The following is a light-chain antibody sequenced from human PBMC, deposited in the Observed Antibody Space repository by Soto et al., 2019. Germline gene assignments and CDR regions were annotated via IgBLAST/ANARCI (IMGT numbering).Light chain of an antibody. J-gene: IGKJ4*01. Sequence: DLQMTQSPSTLSASVGDRVTITCRASQSISSWLAWYQQKPGKAPKLLIYKASSLESGVPSRFSCSGSGTEFTLTISSLQPDDFATYYCQQYKSYFLTFGGGTKVEIK. CDR2: KAS. CDR3: QQYKSYFLT. CDR1: QSISSW. V-gene: IGKV1-5*03.